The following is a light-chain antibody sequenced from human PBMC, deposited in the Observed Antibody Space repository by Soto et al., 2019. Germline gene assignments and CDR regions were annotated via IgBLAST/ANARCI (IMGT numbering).Light chain of an antibody. J-gene: IGLJ2*01. V-gene: IGLV2-14*01. CDR1: SSDVGGYNY. CDR3: RSYTSSRTLPV. Sequence: QSALTQPASVSGSPGQSITISCTGNSSDVGGYNYVSWYQQYPGKAPKLMIYEVINRPSGVSNRFSGSKSGNTASLTISGLQAADEADYYCRSYTSSRTLPVCGGGPKRTVL. CDR2: EVI.